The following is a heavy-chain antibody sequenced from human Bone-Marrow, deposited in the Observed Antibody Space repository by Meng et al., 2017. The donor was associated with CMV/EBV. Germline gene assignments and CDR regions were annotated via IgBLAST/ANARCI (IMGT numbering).Heavy chain of an antibody. J-gene: IGHJ4*02. CDR2: IYYSGST. D-gene: IGHD3-22*01. Sequence: HLQLAGSGPGLVKPWATVPLTCTVTGGSISNSNYYWGWIRQPPGKGLEWIGTIYYSGSTYYNPSLKSRVTISIDTSKNQFSLRLRSVTAADTAVYYCARRGPRYYDSNFAYWGQGTLVTVSS. CDR1: GGSISNSNYY. V-gene: IGHV4-39*07. CDR3: ARRGPRYYDSNFAY.